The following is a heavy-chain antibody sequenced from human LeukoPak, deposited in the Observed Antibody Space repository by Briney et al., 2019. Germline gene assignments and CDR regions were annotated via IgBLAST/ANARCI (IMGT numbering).Heavy chain of an antibody. CDR1: GYTFTGYY. V-gene: IGHV1-2*02. J-gene: IGHJ5*02. D-gene: IGHD2/OR15-2a*01. CDR3: ARDRTTYPYNWFDP. Sequence: GASVKVSCKASGYTFTGYYMHWVRRAPGQGLEWMGWINPNSGGTNYAQKFQGRVTMTRDTSISTAYMELSRLRSDDTAVYYCARDRTTYPYNWFDPWGQGTLVTVSS. CDR2: INPNSGGT.